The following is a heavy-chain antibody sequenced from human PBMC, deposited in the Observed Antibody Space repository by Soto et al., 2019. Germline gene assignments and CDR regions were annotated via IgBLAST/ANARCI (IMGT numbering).Heavy chain of an antibody. CDR1: RFTFSRND. J-gene: IGHJ3*01. CDR3: ATRPLLPGAP. D-gene: IGHD3-22*01. CDR2: IYSSGST. V-gene: IGHV3-53*01. Sequence: EVQLVESGGGLIQPGGSLRLSCAASRFTFSRNDMNWVRQAPGKGLERVSLIYSSGSTSYADSVKGRFTISRDNSKNTLYLQMSSLRAEDTAVYYFATRPLLPGAPWGQGTMVTVSS.